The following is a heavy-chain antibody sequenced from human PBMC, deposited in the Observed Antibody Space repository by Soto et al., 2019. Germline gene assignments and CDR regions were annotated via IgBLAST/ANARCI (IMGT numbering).Heavy chain of an antibody. CDR3: ARARRLLGYCTNGVCPGRFDP. V-gene: IGHV4-34*01. CDR2: INYSGST. CDR1: GGSFSGYY. J-gene: IGHJ5*02. D-gene: IGHD2-8*01. Sequence: PSETLSLTCAVYGGSFSGYYWSWIRQPPGKGLEWIGEINYSGSTNYNPSLKSRVIISVDTSKNQFSLNLSSVTAADTAVYYCARARRLLGYCTNGVCPGRFDPWGQGTLVTVS.